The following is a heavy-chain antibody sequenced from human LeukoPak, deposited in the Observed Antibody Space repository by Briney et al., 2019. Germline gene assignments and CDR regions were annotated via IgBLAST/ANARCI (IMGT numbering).Heavy chain of an antibody. J-gene: IGHJ4*02. CDR2: ISSSGSTI. D-gene: IGHD6-19*01. Sequence: GGSLRLSCAASGFTFSSYEMNWVRQAPGKGLEWVSYISSSGSTIYYADSVKGRFTISRDNAKNPLYLQMNSLRAADTAVYYCARNWLVPLDYWGQGTLVTVSS. CDR3: ARNWLVPLDY. V-gene: IGHV3-48*03. CDR1: GFTFSSYE.